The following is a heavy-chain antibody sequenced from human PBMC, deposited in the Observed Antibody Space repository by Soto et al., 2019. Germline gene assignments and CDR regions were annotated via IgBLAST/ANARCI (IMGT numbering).Heavy chain of an antibody. D-gene: IGHD3-3*01. Sequence: GGSLRLSCAASVFTFSSYSMNWVRQAPGKGLEWVSSISSSSSYIYYADSVKGRFTISRDNAKNSLYLQMNSLRAEDTAVYYCARDRETYDFWSGYYTDSLDYWGQGTLVTVS. J-gene: IGHJ4*02. CDR2: ISSSSSYI. CDR1: VFTFSSYS. CDR3: ARDRETYDFWSGYYTDSLDY. V-gene: IGHV3-21*01.